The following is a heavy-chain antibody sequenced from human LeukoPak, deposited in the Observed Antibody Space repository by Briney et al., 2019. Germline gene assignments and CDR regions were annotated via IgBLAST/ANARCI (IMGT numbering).Heavy chain of an antibody. CDR2: INPNSGGT. Sequence: APVKVSCKASGYTFTGYYMHWVRQAPGQGLEWMGWINPNSGGTNYAQKFQGRVTMTRDTSISTAYMELSRLRSDDTAVYYCARDYYDTPFGEGYFQHWGQGTLVTVSS. V-gene: IGHV1-2*02. CDR3: ARDYYDTPFGEGYFQH. J-gene: IGHJ1*01. D-gene: IGHD3-22*01. CDR1: GYTFTGYY.